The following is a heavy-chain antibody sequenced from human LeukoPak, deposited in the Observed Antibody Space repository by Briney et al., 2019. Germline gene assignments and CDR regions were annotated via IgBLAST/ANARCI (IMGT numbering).Heavy chain of an antibody. CDR1: GYSISSGYY. V-gene: IGHV4-38-2*02. D-gene: IGHD6-19*01. J-gene: IGHJ4*02. CDR3: ATYSSGWYTTKSDY. Sequence: PSETLSLTCTVSGYSISSGYYWGWIRQPPGKGLEWMGGFYHSGSTYYNPSLKSRVTISVDTSKNQFSLKLSSVTAADTAVYYCATYSSGWYTTKSDYWGQGTLVTVSS. CDR2: FYHSGST.